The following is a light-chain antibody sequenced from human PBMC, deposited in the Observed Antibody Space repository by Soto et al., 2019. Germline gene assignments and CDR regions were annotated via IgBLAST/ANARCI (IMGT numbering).Light chain of an antibody. V-gene: IGKV3D-15*01. CDR2: AAS. J-gene: IGKJ4*01. Sequence: EVVMTQSPATLSVSPGERATLSCRTSQNVYNNLAWYLQKPGQAPRLLISAASTWATGIPARFSGSGSGTEFTLTIRSLQSEDFAVYYCQQYTSWPLTFGGGTKVEIK. CDR1: QNVYNN. CDR3: QQYTSWPLT.